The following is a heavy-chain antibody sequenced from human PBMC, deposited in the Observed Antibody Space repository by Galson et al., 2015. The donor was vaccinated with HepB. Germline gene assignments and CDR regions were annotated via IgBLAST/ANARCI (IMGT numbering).Heavy chain of an antibody. D-gene: IGHD3-10*01. J-gene: IGHJ4*02. CDR3: TTDGSRLLWFGEHVGY. V-gene: IGHV3-15*01. Sequence: SLRLSCAASGFTFSNTWMSWVRQAPGKGLEWVGRIKSKTDGGTTDYAAPVKGRFTISRDDSKNTLYLQMNSLKTEDTAVYYCTTDGSRLLWFGEHVGYWGQGTLLTVSS. CDR2: IKSKTDGGTT. CDR1: GFTFSNTW.